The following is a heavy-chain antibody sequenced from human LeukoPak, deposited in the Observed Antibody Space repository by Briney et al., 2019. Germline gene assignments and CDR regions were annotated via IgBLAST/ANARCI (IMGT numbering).Heavy chain of an antibody. CDR3: ARSISSSWWEFFQH. V-gene: IGHV4-4*07. Sequence: SETLSLTCSVSGGSISSYYWSWIRQPAGKGLEWIGRIYTSGSTNYNPSLKSRVTMSVDTSKSQFSLKLSSVTAADTAVYYCARSISSSWWEFFQHWGQGTLATVSS. CDR1: GGSISSYY. J-gene: IGHJ1*01. CDR2: IYTSGST. D-gene: IGHD6-13*01.